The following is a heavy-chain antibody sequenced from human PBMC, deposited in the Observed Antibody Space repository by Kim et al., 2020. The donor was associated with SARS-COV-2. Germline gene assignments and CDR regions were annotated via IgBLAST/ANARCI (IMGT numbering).Heavy chain of an antibody. J-gene: IGHJ4*02. CDR3: ATSVYEVPWLGFDY. CDR1: GFTFDDYA. V-gene: IGHV3-9*01. Sequence: GGSLRLSCAASGFTFDDYAMHWVRQAPGKGLEWVSGISWNSGSIGYADSVKGRFTISRDNAKNSLYLQMNSLRAEDTALYYCATSVYEVPWLGFDYWGQGTLVTVSS. D-gene: IGHD2-2*01. CDR2: ISWNSGSI.